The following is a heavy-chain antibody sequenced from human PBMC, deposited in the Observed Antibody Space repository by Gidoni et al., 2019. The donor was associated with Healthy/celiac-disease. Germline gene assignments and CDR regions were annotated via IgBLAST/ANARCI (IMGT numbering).Heavy chain of an antibody. V-gene: IGHV4-34*01. D-gene: IGHD2-2*02. Sequence: QVQLQQWGAGLLKPSATLSLTCAVYGGSFSGYYWSWIRQPPGKGLEWIGEINHTGSTNYNPSLKSRVTISVDTSKNQFSLKLSSVTAADTAVYYCARSRADGRWTDRGRAAIRTDYWGQGTLVTVSS. CDR2: INHTGST. J-gene: IGHJ4*02. CDR3: ARSRADGRWTDRGRAAIRTDY. CDR1: GGSFSGYY.